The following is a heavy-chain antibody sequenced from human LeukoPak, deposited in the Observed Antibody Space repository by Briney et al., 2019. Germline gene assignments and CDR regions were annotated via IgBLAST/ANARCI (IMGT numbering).Heavy chain of an antibody. J-gene: IGHJ6*01. CDR3: ARGGVAGGRDV. V-gene: IGHV3-74*01. D-gene: IGHD6-19*01. CDR2: INSDGYSI. CDR1: GFTFSSYW. Sequence: SGGSLRLSCAASGFTFSSYWMHWVRDAPGEGLVWVSRINSDGYSIGYADSVKGRFTISRDNAKNTLLLQGNSLSGEVTAVYYCARGGVAGGRDVWGQGTTVSVFS.